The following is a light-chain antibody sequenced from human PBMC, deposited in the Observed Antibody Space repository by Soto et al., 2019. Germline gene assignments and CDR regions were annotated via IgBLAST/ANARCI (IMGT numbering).Light chain of an antibody. V-gene: IGLV2-14*01. J-gene: IGLJ1*01. CDR3: SSYTSSSTPYV. CDR1: SRDVGGYNY. CDR2: DVT. Sequence: QSALTQPASGSGSPGQSITISCTGTSRDVGGYNYVSWYQQHPVKAPKLLIYDVTNRPSGVSDRFSGSKSGNTASLTISGLQAEDEADYYCSSYTSSSTPYVFGAGTKVTVL.